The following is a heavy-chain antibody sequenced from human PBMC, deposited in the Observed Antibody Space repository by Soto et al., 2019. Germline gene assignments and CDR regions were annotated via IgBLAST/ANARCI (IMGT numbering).Heavy chain of an antibody. Sequence: SETLSLTCAVYGGSFSGYYWSWIRQPPGKGLEWIGEINHSGSTNYNPSLKSRVTISVDTSKNQFSLKLSSVTAADTAVYYCARGHLRITMVRGVTRFDYWGQGTLVTVSS. CDR2: INHSGST. V-gene: IGHV4-34*01. J-gene: IGHJ4*02. CDR1: GGSFSGYY. CDR3: ARGHLRITMVRGVTRFDY. D-gene: IGHD3-10*01.